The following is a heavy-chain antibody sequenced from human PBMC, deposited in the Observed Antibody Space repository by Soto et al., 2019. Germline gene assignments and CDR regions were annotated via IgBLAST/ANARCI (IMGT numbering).Heavy chain of an antibody. J-gene: IGHJ4*02. V-gene: IGHV4-34*01. CDR3: ARGLRDAWELGGC. CDR1: DWSFSDYY. D-gene: IGHD1-26*01. CDR2: INLSGSI. Sequence: QVQLQQWGAGLLKPSETLSLTCAVYDWSFSDYYWSWIRQPPGKGLEWIGEINLSGSIHYNPSLRSRGTISVDTSKNQFSLKLSSVTASDSAVYYCARGLRDAWELGGCWGQGTLVTVSS.